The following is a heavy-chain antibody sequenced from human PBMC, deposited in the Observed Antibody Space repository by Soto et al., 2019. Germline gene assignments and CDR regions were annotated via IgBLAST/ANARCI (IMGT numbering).Heavy chain of an antibody. J-gene: IGHJ4*02. Sequence: PGGSLRLSCAASGFTFSSYSMNWVRQAPGKGLEWVSSISSSSSYIYYADSVKGRFTISRDNAKNSLYLQMNSLRAEDTAVYYCARDWTFGGVIGYFDYWGQGTLVTVSS. V-gene: IGHV3-21*01. D-gene: IGHD3-16*02. CDR1: GFTFSSYS. CDR2: ISSSSSYI. CDR3: ARDWTFGGVIGYFDY.